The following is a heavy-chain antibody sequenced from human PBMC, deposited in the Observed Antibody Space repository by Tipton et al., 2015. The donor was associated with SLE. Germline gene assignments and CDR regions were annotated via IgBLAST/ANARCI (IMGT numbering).Heavy chain of an antibody. CDR3: ARDPLRDYGGQTAPES. J-gene: IGHJ5*02. V-gene: IGHV4-38-2*02. Sequence: TLSLTCTVSGGSISRGYYWGWIRQPPGGGLEWLGSVYPGGTAHYNPSLKSRVTVSVDTAKNQFSLKLTSVTAADTAVYYCARDPLRDYGGQTAPESWGQGTLVTVSS. CDR1: GGSISRGYY. D-gene: IGHD4-23*01. CDR2: VYPGGTA.